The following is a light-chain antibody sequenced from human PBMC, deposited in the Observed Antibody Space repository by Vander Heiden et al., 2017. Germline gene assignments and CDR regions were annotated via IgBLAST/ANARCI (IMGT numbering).Light chain of an antibody. J-gene: IGKJ2*02. CDR2: RVS. CDR3: MQHTHWPRT. Sequence: DVVMTQSPLSLPVTLGQPASISCRSSQSLVSGDGQPYLNWFHQRPGQSPRRLVYRVSIRDSGVPDRFSGSGSGNDFTLKISRVEAEDIGLYYCMQHTHWPRTFGQGTKLEI. V-gene: IGKV2-30*01. CDR1: QSLVSGDGQPY.